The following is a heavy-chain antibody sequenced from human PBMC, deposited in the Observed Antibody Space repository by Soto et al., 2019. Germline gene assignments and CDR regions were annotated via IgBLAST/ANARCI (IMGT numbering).Heavy chain of an antibody. CDR3: AREEGIAVAVLDY. CDR1: RDSVSSHSVA. CDR2: TYYRSKWHY. Sequence: SQTLSLPCGSSRDSVSSHSVAWPSITQSPSRGLEWLGRTYYRSKWHYDYAFSVKSRVTINPDTSTNPFSLQLDSVTPDDTAVYYCAREEGIAVAVLDYWGQGTHVTVSS. J-gene: IGHJ4*02. D-gene: IGHD6-19*01. V-gene: IGHV6-1*01.